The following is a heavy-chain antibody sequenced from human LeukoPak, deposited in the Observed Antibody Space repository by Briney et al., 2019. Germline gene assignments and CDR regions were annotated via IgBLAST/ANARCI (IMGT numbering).Heavy chain of an antibody. J-gene: IGHJ4*02. CDR3: ARTYYYDSSRKYYFDY. V-gene: IGHV1-46*01. CDR1: GYTFTSYY. Sequence: GASVNVSCKASGYTFTSYYMHWVRQAPGQGLEWMGIINPSGGSTSYAQKFQGRVTMTRDTSTSTVYMELSSLRSEDTAVYYCARTYYYDSSRKYYFDYWGQGTLVTVSS. CDR2: INPSGGST. D-gene: IGHD3-22*01.